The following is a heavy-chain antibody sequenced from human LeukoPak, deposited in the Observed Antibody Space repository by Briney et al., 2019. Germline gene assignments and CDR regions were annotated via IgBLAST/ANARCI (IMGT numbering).Heavy chain of an antibody. CDR1: GGTFSSYA. V-gene: IGHV1-69*13. CDR3: AREAQVLYQLQQGFAY. CDR2: IIPIFGTA. D-gene: IGHD2-2*01. J-gene: IGHJ4*02. Sequence: SVKASCKASGGTFSSYAISWVRQAPGQGLEWMGGIIPIFGTANYAQKFQGRVTITADESTSTAYMELSSLRSEDTAVYYCAREAQVLYQLQQGFAYWGQGTLVTVSS.